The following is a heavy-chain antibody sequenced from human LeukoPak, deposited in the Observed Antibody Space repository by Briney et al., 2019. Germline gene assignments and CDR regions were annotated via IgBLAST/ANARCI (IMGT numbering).Heavy chain of an antibody. CDR1: GYTFTSYD. V-gene: IGHV1-2*02. CDR3: ARDKGQNYYDSSGYPLDY. J-gene: IGHJ4*02. CDR2: INPNSGGT. D-gene: IGHD3-22*01. Sequence: ASVKVSCKASGYTFTSYDINWVRQATGQGLEWMGWINPNSGGTNYAQKFQGRVTMTRDTSISTAYMELSRLRSDDTAVYYCARDKGQNYYDSSGYPLDYWGQGTLVTVSS.